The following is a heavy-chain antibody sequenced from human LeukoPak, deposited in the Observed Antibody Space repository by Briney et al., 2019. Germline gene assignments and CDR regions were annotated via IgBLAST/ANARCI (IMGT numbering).Heavy chain of an antibody. J-gene: IGHJ4*02. V-gene: IGHV4-59*01. CDR1: GGSISSYY. D-gene: IGHD3-3*01. CDR2: IYYSGST. CDR3: PSLLTIFGVTVNY. Sequence: SETLSLTCTVSGGSISSYYWSWIRQPPWKGLEWIGYIYYSGSTNYNPSLKSRVTISVDTSKNQFSLKLSSVTAADTAVYYCPSLLTIFGVTVNYWGQGTLVTVSS.